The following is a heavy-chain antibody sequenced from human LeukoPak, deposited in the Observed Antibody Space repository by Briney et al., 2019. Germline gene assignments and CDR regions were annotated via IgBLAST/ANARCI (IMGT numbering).Heavy chain of an antibody. Sequence: GGSLRLSCAASGFTFRAMRMNWVRQAPGKGLEWVSGISGSGGSTYYADSVKGRFTISRDNSKNTLYLQMNSLRAEDTAVYYCAKDVSITMVRGVDYWGQGTLVTVSS. CDR1: GFTFRAMR. D-gene: IGHD3-10*01. CDR2: ISGSGGST. CDR3: AKDVSITMVRGVDY. V-gene: IGHV3-23*01. J-gene: IGHJ4*02.